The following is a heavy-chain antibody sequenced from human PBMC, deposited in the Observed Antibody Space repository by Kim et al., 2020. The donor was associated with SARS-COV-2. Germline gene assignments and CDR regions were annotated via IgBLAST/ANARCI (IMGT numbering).Heavy chain of an antibody. Sequence: GGSLRLSCAASGFTFSSYSMNWVRQAPGKGLEWVSYISSSSSTIYYADSVKGRFTISRDNAKNSLYLQMNSLRAEDTAVYYCARFGRTKYCSGGSCYNHLDYWGQGTLVTVSS. D-gene: IGHD2-15*01. V-gene: IGHV3-48*04. CDR1: GFTFSSYS. CDR2: ISSSSSTI. CDR3: ARFGRTKYCSGGSCYNHLDY. J-gene: IGHJ4*02.